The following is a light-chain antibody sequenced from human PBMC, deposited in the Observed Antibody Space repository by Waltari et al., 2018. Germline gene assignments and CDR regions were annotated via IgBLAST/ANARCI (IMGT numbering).Light chain of an antibody. CDR1: QSISSN. V-gene: IGKV3-15*01. Sequence: EIVMTQSPATLSVSPGERATLSCRASQSISSNLAWYQQKPGQAPRLLIYAASTRATGIPARFSGSGSGREFTLTISSLQSEDFVLYYCQQYNSWVTFGGGTKVEIK. CDR2: AAS. CDR3: QQYNSWVT. J-gene: IGKJ4*01.